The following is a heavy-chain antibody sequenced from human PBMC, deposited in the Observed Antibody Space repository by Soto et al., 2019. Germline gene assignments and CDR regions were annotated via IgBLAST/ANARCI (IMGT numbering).Heavy chain of an antibody. CDR3: ASDSSGSWNYFDY. D-gene: IGHD3-22*01. CDR1: GGTFSSYA. Sequence: SVKVSCKASGGTFSSYAISWVRQAPGQGLEWMGGIIPIFGTANYAQKFQGRVTMTADKSTSTAYMELSSLRSEDTAVYYCASDSSGSWNYFDYWGQGTLVTVSS. CDR2: IIPIFGTA. V-gene: IGHV1-69*06. J-gene: IGHJ4*02.